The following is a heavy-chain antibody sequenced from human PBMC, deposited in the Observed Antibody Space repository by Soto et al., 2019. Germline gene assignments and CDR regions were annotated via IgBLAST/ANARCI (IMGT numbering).Heavy chain of an antibody. CDR2: IYYSGST. D-gene: IGHD3-9*01. V-gene: IGHV4-59*01. J-gene: IGHJ6*02. Sequence: SKTLSLTCTVSGGSISSYYWSWIRQPPGKGLEWIGYIYYSGSTNYNPSLKSRVTISVDTSKNQFSLKLNSVTAADKDVYYCARVDILTVYRCMDVCGQATTVPVS. CDR3: ARVDILTVYRCMDV. CDR1: GGSISSYY.